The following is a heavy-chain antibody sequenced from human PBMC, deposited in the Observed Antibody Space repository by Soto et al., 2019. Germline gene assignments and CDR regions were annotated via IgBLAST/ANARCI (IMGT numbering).Heavy chain of an antibody. CDR3: ARDYYYGMDV. CDR1: GGSISSSSYC. Sequence: PSETLSLTCTVSGGSISSSSYCWGWIRQPPGKGLEWIGSIYYSGSTYYNPSRKSLVTISVDTSKNQFSLRLSSVTAADTDVYYCARDYYYGMDVWGQGTTVTVSS. J-gene: IGHJ6*02. CDR2: IYYSGST. V-gene: IGHV4-39*02.